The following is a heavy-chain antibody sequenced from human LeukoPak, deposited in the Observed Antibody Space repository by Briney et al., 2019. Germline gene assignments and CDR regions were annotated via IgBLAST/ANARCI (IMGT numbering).Heavy chain of an antibody. D-gene: IGHD3-22*01. CDR2: ISAYNGNT. J-gene: IGHJ4*02. CDR1: GYTFTSYG. V-gene: IGHV1-18*01. Sequence: GASVKVSCKASGYTFTSYGISWVRQAPGQGLEWMGWISAYNGNTNYAQKLQGRVTMTTDTSTSTAYMELRSLRSDDTAVYYCARDGKYYYDSSGYLRFDYWGQGTLVTVSS. CDR3: ARDGKYYYDSSGYLRFDY.